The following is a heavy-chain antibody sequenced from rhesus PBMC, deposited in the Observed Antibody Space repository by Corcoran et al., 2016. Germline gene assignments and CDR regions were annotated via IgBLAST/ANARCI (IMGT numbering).Heavy chain of an antibody. J-gene: IGHJ4*01. CDR2: IEGNRACT. D-gene: IGHD4-23*01. Sequence: QVQLQESGPGLVKPSETLSLTCTVSGGPISGYYWRLLRQPPGKGLEWIGNIEGNRACTNYHPSRKSRVTISKDTSKNQFALKLSSVTAADTAVYYCARDEWTVTTFFDYWGQGVLVTVSS. V-gene: IGHV4-81*01. CDR3: ARDEWTVTTFFDY. CDR1: GGPISGYY.